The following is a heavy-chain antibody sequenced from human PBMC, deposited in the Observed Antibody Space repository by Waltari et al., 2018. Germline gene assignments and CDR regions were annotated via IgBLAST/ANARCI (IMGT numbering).Heavy chain of an antibody. Sequence: QVQLVQSGAEVKKPGASVKVSCKASGYTFTSYGISWVRQAPGQGLEWMGWTSAYNGNTNYAQKLQGRVTMTTDTSTSTAYMELRSLRSDETAVYYCARLNTPFVVYYGMDVWGQGTTVTVSS. CDR1: GYTFTSYG. CDR2: TSAYNGNT. J-gene: IGHJ6*02. CDR3: ARLNTPFVVYYGMDV. V-gene: IGHV1-18*01. D-gene: IGHD2-15*01.